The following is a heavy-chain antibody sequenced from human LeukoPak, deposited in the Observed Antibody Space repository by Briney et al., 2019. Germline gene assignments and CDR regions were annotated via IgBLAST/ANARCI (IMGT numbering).Heavy chain of an antibody. CDR1: GGSFSGYY. CDR2: IYYSGST. CDR3: ARGGGYCRGGSCYYFDY. J-gene: IGHJ4*02. Sequence: SETLSLTCAVYGGSFSGYYWSWIRQPPGKGLEWIGYIYYSGSTNYNPSLKSRVTISVDTSKNQFSLKLGSVTAADTAVYYCARGGGYCRGGSCYYFDYWGQGTLVTVSS. V-gene: IGHV4-59*01. D-gene: IGHD2-15*01.